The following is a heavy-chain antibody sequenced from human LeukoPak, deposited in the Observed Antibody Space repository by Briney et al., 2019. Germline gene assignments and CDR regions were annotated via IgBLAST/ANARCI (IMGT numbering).Heavy chain of an antibody. CDR1: GGSINSGSYY. Sequence: PSETLSLTCTVSGGSINSGSYYWSWIRQPPGKGLEWIGYIYHSGSTYYNPSLKSRVTISVDRSKNQFSLKLSSVTAADTAVYYCARRVFSIAAALPPFDPWGQGTLVTVSS. J-gene: IGHJ5*02. CDR3: ARRVFSIAAALPPFDP. V-gene: IGHV4-30-2*01. CDR2: IYHSGST. D-gene: IGHD6-13*01.